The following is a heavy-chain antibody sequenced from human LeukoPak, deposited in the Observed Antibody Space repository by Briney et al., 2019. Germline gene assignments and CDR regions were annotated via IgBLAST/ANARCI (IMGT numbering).Heavy chain of an antibody. J-gene: IGHJ3*02. Sequence: GGSLRLSCAASEFTFSNHAMSWVRQAPGKGLEWVSVISGSGASTYYADSVKGRFTISRDNPKTTLYLQMNGLRVEDTAVYYCAKDRGYSYGYLGSDAFDTWGQGTMVTVSS. D-gene: IGHD5-18*01. CDR2: ISGSGAST. V-gene: IGHV3-23*01. CDR3: AKDRGYSYGYLGSDAFDT. CDR1: EFTFSNHA.